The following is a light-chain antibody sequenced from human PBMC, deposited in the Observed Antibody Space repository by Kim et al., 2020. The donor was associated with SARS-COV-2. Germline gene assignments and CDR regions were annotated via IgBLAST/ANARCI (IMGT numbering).Light chain of an antibody. Sequence: QSALTQPASVSGSPGQSITISCTGTSSHVGIYNLVSWYQQNPGKAPNLMLYEVTKRPSGVSNRFSGPKSGNTASLTISGLQAEDEADYYCCSFATPSTPYVFGTGTKVTVL. V-gene: IGLV2-23*02. CDR1: SSHVGIYNL. CDR3: CSFATPSTPYV. J-gene: IGLJ1*01. CDR2: EVT.